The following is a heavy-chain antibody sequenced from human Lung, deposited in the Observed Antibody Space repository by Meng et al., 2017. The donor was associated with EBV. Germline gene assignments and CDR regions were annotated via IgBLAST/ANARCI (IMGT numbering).Heavy chain of an antibody. V-gene: IGHV3-74*01. CDR1: GISGYW. D-gene: IGHD1-26*01. CDR3: AKDCFGAWDY. J-gene: IGHJ4*02. Sequence: AQVKEAGGGLVQPGGSLRLSCVGSGISGYWVHWVRQVPGKGLVWVSRINEDGSIVNYADSVKGRFTIFRDNAKNTVSLQMNSLRVEDTALYYCAKDCFGAWDYWGQGTLVTVSS. CDR2: INEDGSIV.